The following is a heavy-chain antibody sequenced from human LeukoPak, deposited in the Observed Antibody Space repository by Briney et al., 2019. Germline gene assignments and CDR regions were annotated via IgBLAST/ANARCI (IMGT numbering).Heavy chain of an antibody. CDR1: GYSISSGYY. J-gene: IGHJ3*02. V-gene: IGHV4-38-2*02. CDR2: INHSGST. D-gene: IGHD3-3*01. CDR3: ARGQTYYDFWSGYYGHHDAFDI. Sequence: SETLSLTCTVSGYSISSGYYWGWIRQPPGKGLEWIGEINHSGSTNYNPSLKSRVTISVDTSKNQFSLKLSSVTAADTAVYYCARGQTYYDFWSGYYGHHDAFDIWGQGTMVTVSS.